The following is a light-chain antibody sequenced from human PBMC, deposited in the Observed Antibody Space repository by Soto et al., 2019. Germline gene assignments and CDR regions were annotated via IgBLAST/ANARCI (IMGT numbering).Light chain of an antibody. CDR1: QDISNY. CDR3: HQYDNRPPGWVT. J-gene: IGKJ3*01. V-gene: IGKV1-33*01. CDR2: DAS. Sequence: DIQMTQSPSSLSASVGDRVTITCQASQDISNYLNWYQQKPGKAPKLLIYDASNLETGVPSRFSESGSGTDFTFTISSLQPEDIATYYCHQYDNRPPGWVTFGPGTKVDIK.